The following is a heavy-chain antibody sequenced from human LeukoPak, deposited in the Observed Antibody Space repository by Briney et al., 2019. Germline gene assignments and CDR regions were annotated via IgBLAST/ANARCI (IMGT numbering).Heavy chain of an antibody. CDR3: TRDQVNY. V-gene: IGHV3-53*01. D-gene: IGHD2-21*01. CDR1: EFTVSRNY. CDR2: IFSNGDT. J-gene: IGHJ4*02. Sequence: GGSLRLSCTASEFTVSRNYMLWVRQAPGKGLEWVSLIFSNGDTHYVDSVKGRFTISRDTSKNTVSLQMNSLRVEDTAMYYCTRDQVNYWGQGTLVTVSS.